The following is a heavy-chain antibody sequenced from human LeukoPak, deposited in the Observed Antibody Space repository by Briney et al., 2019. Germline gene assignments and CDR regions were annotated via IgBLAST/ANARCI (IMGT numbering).Heavy chain of an antibody. Sequence: PGGSLRLSCAASGFTFSSYWMSWVRQAPGKGLEWVANIKQDGSEKYYVDSVKGRFTISRDNAKNSLYLQMNSLRAEDAAVYYCARSGSYYVFDYWGQGTLVTVSS. D-gene: IGHD1-26*01. CDR1: GFTFSSYW. CDR3: ARSGSYYVFDY. CDR2: IKQDGSEK. V-gene: IGHV3-7*01. J-gene: IGHJ4*02.